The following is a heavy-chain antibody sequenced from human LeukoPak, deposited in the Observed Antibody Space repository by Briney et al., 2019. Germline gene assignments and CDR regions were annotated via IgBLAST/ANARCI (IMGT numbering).Heavy chain of an antibody. J-gene: IGHJ4*02. D-gene: IGHD3-10*01. CDR3: ARTRYYYNSRSYGAPYYFDY. V-gene: IGHV4-39*01. Sequence: PSETLSLTCTVSGGSISHSNYYWVWIRQPPGKGLEWIGSIYYSGSTYYNPSLKSRVTISVDTSKNQFSLKLSSVTAADTAVYYCARTRYYYNSRSYGAPYYFDYWGQGTLVTVSS. CDR2: IYYSGST. CDR1: GGSISHSNYY.